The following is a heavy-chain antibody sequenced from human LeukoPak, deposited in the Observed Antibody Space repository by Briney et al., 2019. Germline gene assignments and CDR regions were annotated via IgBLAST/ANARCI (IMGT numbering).Heavy chain of an antibody. V-gene: IGHV4-39*07. CDR2: IYYYSGST. CDR1: GGSISSNTYF. CDR3: ARGRGEGRGISMVRGVRAPSYNWFDP. D-gene: IGHD3-10*01. Sequence: SETLSLTCTVSGGSISSNTYFWGWIRQPPGKGLEWIGSIYYYSGSTYYYSSLKSRVTISVDTSKNQFSLRLSSVTAADTAVYYCARGRGEGRGISMVRGVRAPSYNWFDPWGHGTLVTVSS. J-gene: IGHJ5*02.